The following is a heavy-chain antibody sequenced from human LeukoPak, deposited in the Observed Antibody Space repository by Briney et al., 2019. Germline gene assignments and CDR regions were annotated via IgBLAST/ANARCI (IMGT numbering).Heavy chain of an antibody. Sequence: PGGSLRLSCVAPGFTFTSDAMNWVRQAPGKGLEWVSSTVSRGTTQYADSVKGRFTVSRDTSKNTLYLQMNSLRADDTAVYYCAKCSTSAYTTGWCNWIGPWGQGTLVTVSS. CDR2: TVSRGTT. V-gene: IGHV3-23*01. J-gene: IGHJ5*02. D-gene: IGHD6-19*01. CDR1: GFTFTSDA. CDR3: AKCSTSAYTTGWCNWIGP.